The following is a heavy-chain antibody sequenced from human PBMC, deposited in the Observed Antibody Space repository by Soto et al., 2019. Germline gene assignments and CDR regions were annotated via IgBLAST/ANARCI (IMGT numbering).Heavy chain of an antibody. J-gene: IGHJ1*01. CDR2: TSYDGSDK. Sequence: QVQLVESGGGVVQPGTSLRVSCVGSGFTFRSYVIHWVRQAPGKGLEWVALTSYDGSDKYYGDSVRGRFTISRDNSRNPGDLQMDSLRLEDTALYYCARWGTTGGLDVWGQGTLVSVSS. D-gene: IGHD3-16*01. V-gene: IGHV3-30*19. CDR3: ARWGTTGGLDV. CDR1: GFTFRSYV.